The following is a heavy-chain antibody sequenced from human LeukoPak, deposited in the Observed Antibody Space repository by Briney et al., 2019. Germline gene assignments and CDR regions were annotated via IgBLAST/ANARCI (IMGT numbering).Heavy chain of an antibody. V-gene: IGHV1-69*05. J-gene: IGHJ4*02. CDR1: GGTFSSYA. Sequence: ASVKVSCKASGGTFSSYAISWVRQAPGQGLEWMGGIIPMFGTAKYAQKFQARVTITTDESTSTAYMELSSLRSEDTAVYYCAILGYYGSGSYYWGQGTLVTVSS. CDR3: AILGYYGSGSYY. CDR2: IIPMFGTA. D-gene: IGHD3-10*01.